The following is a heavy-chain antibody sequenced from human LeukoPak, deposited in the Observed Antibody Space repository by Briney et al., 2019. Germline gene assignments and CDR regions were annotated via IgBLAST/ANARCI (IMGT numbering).Heavy chain of an antibody. CDR2: ISYNGGYR. Sequence: GGSLRLSCTASGFTFTTYGLHWVRQAPGKGLEWVAVISYNGGYRHYADSVQGRFTISRDNSKSTLCLQMNSLRAEDTAVYYCAKVPIVVLYYGMDVWGQGTTVTVSS. J-gene: IGHJ6*02. D-gene: IGHD2-2*01. V-gene: IGHV3-30*12. CDR3: AKVPIVVLYYGMDV. CDR1: GFTFTTYG.